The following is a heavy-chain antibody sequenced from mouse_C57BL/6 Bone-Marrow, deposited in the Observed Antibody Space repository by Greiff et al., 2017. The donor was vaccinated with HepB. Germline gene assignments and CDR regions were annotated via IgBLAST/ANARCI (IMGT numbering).Heavy chain of an antibody. CDR1: GYTFTSYW. Sequence: QVQLQQPGAELVKPGASVKLSCKASGYTFTSYWMHWVKQRPGQGLEWIGMIHPNSGSTNYNEKFKSKATLTVDKSSSTAYMQLSSLTSEDSAVYYCARWGYDYDGAWFAYWGQGTLVTVSA. V-gene: IGHV1-64*01. CDR2: IHPNSGST. D-gene: IGHD2-4*01. J-gene: IGHJ3*01. CDR3: ARWGYDYDGAWFAY.